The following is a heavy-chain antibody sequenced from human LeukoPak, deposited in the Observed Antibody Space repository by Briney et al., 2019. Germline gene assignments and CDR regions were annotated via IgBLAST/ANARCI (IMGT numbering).Heavy chain of an antibody. V-gene: IGHV3-23*01. Sequence: GGSLRHSCAAAGVTFSSYAMNWVRQAPGKGLEWVSAINGGGGSTYYADSVKGRFTISRDNSKNTLFLQMNSLRAEDTAIYYCVKGPLVRLDYWGQGTLVTVSS. D-gene: IGHD6-13*01. CDR1: GVTFSSYA. J-gene: IGHJ4*02. CDR2: INGGGGST. CDR3: VKGPLVRLDY.